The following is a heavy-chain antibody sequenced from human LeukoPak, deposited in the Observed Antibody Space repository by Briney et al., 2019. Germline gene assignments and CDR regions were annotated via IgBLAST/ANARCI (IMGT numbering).Heavy chain of an antibody. Sequence: PGGSLRLSCAASGFTFSSNAMSWVRQAPGKGLEWVSVISSSGSSSYYADSVKGRFTISRDNAKNSLYLQMNSLRAEDTAVYYCARDFLRSGGCAFDIWGQGTMVTVSS. J-gene: IGHJ3*02. D-gene: IGHD3-16*01. V-gene: IGHV3-23*01. CDR2: ISSSGSSS. CDR1: GFTFSSNA. CDR3: ARDFLRSGGCAFDI.